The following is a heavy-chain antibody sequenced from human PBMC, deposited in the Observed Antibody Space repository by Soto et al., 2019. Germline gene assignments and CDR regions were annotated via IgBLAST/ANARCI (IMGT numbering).Heavy chain of an antibody. J-gene: IGHJ5*02. CDR3: ARQSESTGYFYGWFDP. Sequence: QVQLQESGPGLVRPSQTLSLTCTVSGGSINSRGYYWTWIRQHPGKGLEWIGNIYYSGSIHFNPSLKSRLTMLVDTSENQFSLKLTSVTAADTAVYYSARQSESTGYFYGWFDPWGQGTLVTVSS. V-gene: IGHV4-31*03. CDR1: GGSINSRGYY. CDR2: IYYSGSI. D-gene: IGHD3-9*01.